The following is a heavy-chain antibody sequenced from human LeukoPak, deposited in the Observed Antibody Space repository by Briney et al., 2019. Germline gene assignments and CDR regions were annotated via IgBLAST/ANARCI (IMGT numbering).Heavy chain of an antibody. V-gene: IGHV4-59*12. CDR3: ARGSITVVPAFDI. CDR1: GGSISTYY. CDR2: IYYTGSA. Sequence: PSETLSLTCTVSGGSISTYYWSWIRQPPGKGLEWIGCIYYTGSANYNPSLKSRGTISVDTSKNQFYLKLSSVTAADTAVYYCARGSITVVPAFDIWGQGTMFTASS. D-gene: IGHD4-23*01. J-gene: IGHJ3*02.